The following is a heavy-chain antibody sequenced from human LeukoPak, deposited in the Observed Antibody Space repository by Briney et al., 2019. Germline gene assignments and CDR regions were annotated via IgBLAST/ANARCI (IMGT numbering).Heavy chain of an antibody. CDR1: GFTFSNYA. Sequence: GGSLRLSCAASGFTFSNYAMGWVRQAPGKGLEWVSGISGSGSNTHYADSVKGRFTISRDNSKNTLYLQMNSLGAEDTGVYYCARHSSGNLQPFDSWGQGTLVSVSS. J-gene: IGHJ4*02. V-gene: IGHV3-23*01. CDR3: ARHSSGNLQPFDS. CDR2: ISGSGSNT. D-gene: IGHD3-22*01.